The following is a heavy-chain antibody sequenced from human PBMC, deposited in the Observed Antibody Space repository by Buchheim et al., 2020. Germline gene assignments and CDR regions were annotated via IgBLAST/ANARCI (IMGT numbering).Heavy chain of an antibody. CDR1: GGSFSGYY. Sequence: QVQLQESGPGLLKPSETLSLTCAVYGGSFSGYYWSWIRQPPGKGLEWIGEINHSGSTNYNPSLKSRVTISVDTSKNQFSLKLSSVTAADTAVYYCARGGGVVVVPAAMETTVTTYFDYWGQGTL. D-gene: IGHD2-2*01. J-gene: IGHJ4*02. V-gene: IGHV4-34*01. CDR3: ARGGGVVVVPAAMETTVTTYFDY. CDR2: INHSGST.